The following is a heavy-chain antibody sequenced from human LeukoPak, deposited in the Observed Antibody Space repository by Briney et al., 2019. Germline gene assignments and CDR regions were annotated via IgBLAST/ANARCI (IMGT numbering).Heavy chain of an antibody. V-gene: IGHV3-49*03. CDR2: IRSKAYGGTT. J-gene: IGHJ4*02. CDR3: TRDSGSDRANFDY. D-gene: IGHD1-26*01. CDR1: GFTFGDYA. Sequence: GGSLRLSCTASGFTFGDYAMSWFRQAPGKGLEWVGFIRSKAYGGTTEYAASVKGRFTISRDDSKSIAYLQMNSLKTEDTAVYYCTRDSGSDRANFDYWGQGTLVTVSS.